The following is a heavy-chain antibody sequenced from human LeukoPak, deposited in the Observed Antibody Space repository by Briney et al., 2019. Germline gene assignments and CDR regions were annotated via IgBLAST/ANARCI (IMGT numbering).Heavy chain of an antibody. CDR3: AKDDAWLRYAC. CDR1: GFTFSNHG. CDR2: ISPSGDIT. D-gene: IGHD5-12*01. Sequence: GGSLRLSRAASGFTFSNHGMNWVRQAPGKGLEWVSGISPSGDITYYADSVKGRFTVSRDNFKNTLYLQMNSLRTEDTAVYFCAKDDAWLRYACWGPGTLVTVSS. V-gene: IGHV3-23*01. J-gene: IGHJ4*02.